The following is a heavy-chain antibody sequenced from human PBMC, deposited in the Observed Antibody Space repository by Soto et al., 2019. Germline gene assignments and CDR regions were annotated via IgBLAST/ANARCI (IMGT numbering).Heavy chain of an antibody. J-gene: IGHJ1*01. CDR1: GGSFSGYY. Sequence: SETLSLTCAVYGGSFSGYYWSWIRQPPGKGLEWIGEINHSGSTNYNPSLKSRVTISVDTSKNQFSLKLSSVTAADTAVYYCARGLSFMRYFQHWGQGTLVTSPQ. V-gene: IGHV4-34*01. CDR3: ARGLSFMRYFQH. CDR2: INHSGST.